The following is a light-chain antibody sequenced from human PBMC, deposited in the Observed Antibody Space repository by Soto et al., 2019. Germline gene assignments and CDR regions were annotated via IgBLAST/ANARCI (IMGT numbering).Light chain of an antibody. CDR1: QSVSSN. CDR3: QYYTDSSVT. V-gene: IGKV3-15*01. J-gene: IGKJ4*02. CDR2: GAS. Sequence: MVVAQGPAVLSVCRGESENLTCRASQSVSSNLAWYQQKPGQAPRLLIYGASTRATGIPARFSGSGSGTEFTLTLSSLQSEDFAVYYCQYYTDSSVTFGGGTKVDIK.